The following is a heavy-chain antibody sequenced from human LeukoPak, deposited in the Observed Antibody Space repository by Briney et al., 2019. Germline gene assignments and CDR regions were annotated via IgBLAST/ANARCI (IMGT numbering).Heavy chain of an antibody. CDR3: ARGADSSGYYSIFYFDY. J-gene: IGHJ4*02. CDR1: GGSISSYY. Sequence: SETLSLTCTVSGGSISSYYWNWNRQPPEKGLEWIGYIYYSGSTNYNPSLKSRVTISVDTSKNQFSLKLSSVTAADTAAYYCARGADSSGYYSIFYFDYWGQGTLVTVSS. V-gene: IGHV4-59*01. CDR2: IYYSGST. D-gene: IGHD3-22*01.